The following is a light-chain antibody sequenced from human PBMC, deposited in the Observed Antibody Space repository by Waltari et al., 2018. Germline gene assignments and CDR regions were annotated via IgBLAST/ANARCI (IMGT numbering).Light chain of an antibody. J-gene: IGKJ2*01. CDR1: ESVGNH. Sequence: IVMTQSPATLSVSPGRRATLSCRASESVGNHFAWYQQKPGQAPRLLIYGASSRATGIPARFSASGSRTEFVLTISSLQSEDSAVYYCQQYNNWPYTFGQGTKLEIK. V-gene: IGKV3-15*01. CDR2: GAS. CDR3: QQYNNWPYT.